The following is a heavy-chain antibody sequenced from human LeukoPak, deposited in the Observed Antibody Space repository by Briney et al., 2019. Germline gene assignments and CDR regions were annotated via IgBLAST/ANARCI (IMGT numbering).Heavy chain of an antibody. Sequence: PGGSPRLSCAASGFSFSCCGMHWVRQAPGKGLDWVAVLWANGRNNYYADSVEGRFTISRDSSKNTLYLQMTSLRADDTAIYYCARERAPFDGFDIWGRGTVVTVSS. CDR1: GFSFSCCG. CDR3: ARERAPFDGFDI. V-gene: IGHV3-33*01. D-gene: IGHD4/OR15-4a*01. J-gene: IGHJ3*02. CDR2: LWANGRNN.